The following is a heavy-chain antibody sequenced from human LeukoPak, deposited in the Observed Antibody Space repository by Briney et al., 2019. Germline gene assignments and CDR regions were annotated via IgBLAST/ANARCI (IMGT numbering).Heavy chain of an antibody. J-gene: IGHJ4*02. CDR2: ISGSGGST. V-gene: IGHV3-23*01. CDR1: GFTVSSNY. D-gene: IGHD3-22*01. CDR3: AKHLYYDSGAYHTLSSFDY. Sequence: GGSLRLSCAASGFTVSSNYMNWVRQAPGKGLEWVSVISGSGGSTYYADSVKGRFTISRDNSKNTLYVQMNSLRAEDTAVYYCAKHLYYDSGAYHTLSSFDYWGQGTPVTVSS.